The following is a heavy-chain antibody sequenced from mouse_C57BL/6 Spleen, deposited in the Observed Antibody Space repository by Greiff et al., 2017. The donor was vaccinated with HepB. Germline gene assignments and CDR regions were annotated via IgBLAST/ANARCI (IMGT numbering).Heavy chain of an antibody. CDR3: ARGEFTTVVAFDY. CDR2: ISYDGSN. CDR1: GYSITSGYY. J-gene: IGHJ2*01. D-gene: IGHD1-1*01. Sequence: ESGPGLVKPSQSLSLTCSVTGYSITSGYYWNWIRQFPGNKLEWMGYISYDGSNNYNPSLKNRISITRDTSKNQFFLKLNSVTTEDTATYYCARGEFTTVVAFDYWGQGTTLTVSS. V-gene: IGHV3-6*01.